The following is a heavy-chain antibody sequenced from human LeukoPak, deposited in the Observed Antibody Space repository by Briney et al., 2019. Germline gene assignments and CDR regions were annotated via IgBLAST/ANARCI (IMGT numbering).Heavy chain of an antibody. CDR2: ISGSGVST. Sequence: GSLRLSCAASGFTFSSYAMSWVRQAPGKGLEWVSTISGSGVSTYYADSVKGRFTISRDNSKNTLYLQMNSLRAEDTAVYYCAHGSMYQLDYWGQGTLVTVSS. CDR3: AHGSMYQLDY. D-gene: IGHD2-2*01. V-gene: IGHV3-23*01. J-gene: IGHJ4*02. CDR1: GFTFSSYA.